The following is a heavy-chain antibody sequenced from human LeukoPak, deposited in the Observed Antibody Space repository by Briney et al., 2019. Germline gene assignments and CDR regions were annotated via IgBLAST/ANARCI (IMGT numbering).Heavy chain of an antibody. J-gene: IGHJ5*01. CDR3: ARHPEALFHLDS. Sequence: SETLSLTCTVSGGSISGYFWSWIRQPPGKGLELIGYLYYSGSTNYNPSLKSRVTVSVDTSKDQFSLRLSSVTDADAAVYYCARHPEALFHLDSWGQGTLVTVSS. D-gene: IGHD1-14*01. V-gene: IGHV4-59*08. CDR2: LYYSGST. CDR1: GGSISGYF.